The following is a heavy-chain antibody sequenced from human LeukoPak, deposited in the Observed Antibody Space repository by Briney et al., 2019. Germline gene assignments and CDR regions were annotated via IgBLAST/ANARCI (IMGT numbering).Heavy chain of an antibody. D-gene: IGHD4-17*01. Sequence: SETLSLTCTVSGGSISSYYWSWIRQPPGKGLEWIGYIYYSGSTNYNPSLKSRVSISVDPSKNQFSLKLSSVTAAATAVYYCARLLVPTTYFYYYYGMDVWGQGTTVTVSS. CDR1: GGSISSYY. V-gene: IGHV4-59*08. CDR2: IYYSGST. J-gene: IGHJ6*02. CDR3: ARLLVPTTYFYYYYGMDV.